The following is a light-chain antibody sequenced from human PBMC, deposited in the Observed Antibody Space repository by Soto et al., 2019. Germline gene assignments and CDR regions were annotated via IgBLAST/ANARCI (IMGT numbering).Light chain of an antibody. J-gene: IGLJ3*02. Sequence: QSVLTQPPSASGTPGQRVTISCSGSSSNIGINYVYWYQQLPGTAPKLLIYRDDQRPSGVPDRFSGSKSGTSASLAISGLRSEDEADYYCAAWDDSLSVVFGGGTQLTVL. CDR1: SSNIGINY. V-gene: IGLV1-47*01. CDR2: RDD. CDR3: AAWDDSLSVV.